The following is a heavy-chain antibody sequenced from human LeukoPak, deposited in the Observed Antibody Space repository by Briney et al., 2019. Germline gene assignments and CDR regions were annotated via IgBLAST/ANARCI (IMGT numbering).Heavy chain of an antibody. V-gene: IGHV3-74*01. CDR1: GFTFSGYW. J-gene: IGHJ4*02. D-gene: IGHD2-15*01. CDR3: AKTSVGGGRIIGSGYFDN. Sequence: GGSLRLSCAASGFTFSGYWMHWVRQAPGKGLVWVSRSNSDGSTTSYADSVKGRFTISRDNAKNTLYLQMNSLRAEDTAVYYCAKTSVGGGRIIGSGYFDNWGQGTLVTVSS. CDR2: SNSDGSTT.